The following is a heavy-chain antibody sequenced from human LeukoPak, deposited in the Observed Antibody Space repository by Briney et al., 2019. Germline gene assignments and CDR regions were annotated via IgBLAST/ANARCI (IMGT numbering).Heavy chain of an antibody. J-gene: IGHJ3*01. D-gene: IGHD3-22*01. CDR2: ISSSSSYI. CDR1: GLTLSSYS. Sequence: VGSLRLSCAASGLTLSSYSITWVPQAPGKGLEGVRSISSSSSYIYYADSVNGRFTISRDNAKNSLYLQMNSLRAEDAAADVCARDRRPERITMIVLVEACDLWGQGTMVTVSS. V-gene: IGHV3-21*01. CDR3: ARDRRPERITMIVLVEACDL.